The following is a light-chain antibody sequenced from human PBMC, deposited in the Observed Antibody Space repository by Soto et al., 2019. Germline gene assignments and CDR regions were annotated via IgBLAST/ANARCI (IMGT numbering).Light chain of an antibody. CDR1: QTISSW. CDR3: QQYNSYPWT. CDR2: KAS. J-gene: IGKJ1*01. Sequence: DIQMTQSPSTLSGSVVDRVTIACRASQTISSWLAWYQQKPGKAPKVLIYKASTLKSGVPSRFSGSGAGTEFTLTISSLQPDDFATYYCQQYNSYPWTFGQGTKVDIK. V-gene: IGKV1-5*03.